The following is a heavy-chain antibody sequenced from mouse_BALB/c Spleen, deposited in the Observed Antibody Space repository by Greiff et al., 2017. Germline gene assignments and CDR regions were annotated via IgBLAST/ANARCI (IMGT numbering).Heavy chain of an antibody. V-gene: IGHV1-5*01. J-gene: IGHJ4*01. CDR2: IYPGNSDT. CDR1: GYTFTSYW. CDR3: TRRTDGKGAMDY. D-gene: IGHD2-1*01. Sequence: VQLKQSGTVLARPGASVKMSCKASGYTFTSYWMHWVKQRPGQGLEWIGAIYPGNSDTSYNQKFKGKAKLTAVTSTSTAYMELSSLTNEDSAVYYCTRRTDGKGAMDYWGQGTSVTVSS.